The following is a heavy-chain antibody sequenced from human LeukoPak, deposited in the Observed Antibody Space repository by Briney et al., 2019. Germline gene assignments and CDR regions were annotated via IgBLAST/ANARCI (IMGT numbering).Heavy chain of an antibody. CDR1: GFTFSSCS. CDR3: ARDQFGAAGTGWYFDY. Sequence: AGGSLRLSCAASGFTFSSCSMNWVRQAPGKGLEWVSSISSSSSYIYYADSVKGRFTISRDNAKNSLYLQMNSLRAEDTAVYYCARDQFGAAGTGWYFDYWGQGTLVTVSS. D-gene: IGHD6-13*01. J-gene: IGHJ4*02. V-gene: IGHV3-21*01. CDR2: ISSSSSYI.